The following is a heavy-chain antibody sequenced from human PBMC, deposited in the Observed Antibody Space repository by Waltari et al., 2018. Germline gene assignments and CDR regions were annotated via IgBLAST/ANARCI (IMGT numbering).Heavy chain of an antibody. D-gene: IGHD2-15*01. V-gene: IGHV1-2*02. CDR3: ARDGGFDF. J-gene: IGHJ4*02. CDR1: GYTFIDHY. CDR2: MNPNSGGT. Sequence: QVQLVQSGTEVTKPGASVRVSCQASGYTFIDHYIHWVRQAPGQGLEWMGWMNPNSGGTNYAQKFQGRVTMTRDTSTSTAYMELTRMTSDDTAIYYCARDGGFDFWGQGSLVTVSS.